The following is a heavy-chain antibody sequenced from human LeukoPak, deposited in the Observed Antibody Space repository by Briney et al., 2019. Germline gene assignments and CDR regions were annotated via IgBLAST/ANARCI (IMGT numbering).Heavy chain of an antibody. CDR3: ARVNSYGSGSYYKTKYYYYYYMDV. D-gene: IGHD3-10*01. Sequence: SETLSLTCTVSGGSISSSSYYWGWIRQPPGKGLEWIGSIYYSGSTYYNPSLKSRVTISVDTSKNQFSLKLSSVTAADTAVYYCARVNSYGSGSYYKTKYYYYYYMDVWGKGTTVTVSS. J-gene: IGHJ6*03. CDR1: GGSISSSSYY. V-gene: IGHV4-39*07. CDR2: IYYSGST.